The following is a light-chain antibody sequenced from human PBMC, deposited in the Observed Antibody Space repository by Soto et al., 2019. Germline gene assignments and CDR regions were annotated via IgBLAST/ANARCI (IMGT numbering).Light chain of an antibody. CDR3: QQRAGWPPLS. Sequence: DIVLTQSPATLALSPGERATLSCRASQTVGIYLAWYQHKPGQAPRLLIYDASIRATGIPARFSGSGSGTDFTLTISSLEPEDFAVYYCQQRAGWPPLSFGGGSKVQNK. CDR2: DAS. CDR1: QTVGIY. V-gene: IGKV3-11*01. J-gene: IGKJ4*01.